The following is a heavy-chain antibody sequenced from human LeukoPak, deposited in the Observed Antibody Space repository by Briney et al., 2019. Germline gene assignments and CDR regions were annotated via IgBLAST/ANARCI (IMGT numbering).Heavy chain of an antibody. V-gene: IGHV3-23*01. CDR3: AKDVRIVGATSY. J-gene: IGHJ4*02. CDR2: ISGSGGST. D-gene: IGHD1-26*01. Sequence: GGSLRLSCAASGFTFSSYAMSWVRQAPGKGLEWVSAISGSGGSTYYADPVKGRFTISRDNSKNTLYLQMNSLRAEDTAVYYCAKDVRIVGATSYWGQGTLVTVSS. CDR1: GFTFSSYA.